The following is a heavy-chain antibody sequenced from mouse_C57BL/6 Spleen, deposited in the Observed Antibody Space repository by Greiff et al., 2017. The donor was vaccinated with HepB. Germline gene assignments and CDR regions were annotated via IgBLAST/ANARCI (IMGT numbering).Heavy chain of an antibody. Sequence: DVKLQESGGGLVQPGGSMKLSCVASGFTFSNYWMNWVRQSPEKGLEWVAQIRLKSDNYATHYAESAKGRFTISRDDSKSSVYLQMNNLRAEDTGIYYCTAYPWFAYWGQGTLVTVSA. CDR2: IRLKSDNYAT. CDR1: GFTFSNYW. V-gene: IGHV6-3*01. D-gene: IGHD6-5*01. J-gene: IGHJ3*01. CDR3: TAYPWFAY.